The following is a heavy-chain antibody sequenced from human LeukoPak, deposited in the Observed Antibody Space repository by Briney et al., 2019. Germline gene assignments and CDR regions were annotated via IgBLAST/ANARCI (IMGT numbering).Heavy chain of an antibody. CDR2: MNPNSGNT. V-gene: IGHV1-8*01. Sequence: ASVKVSYKASGYTFTSYDINWVRQATGQGLEWMGWMNPNSGNTGYAQKFQGRVTMTRNTSISTAYMELSSLRSEDTAVYYCARDAAAAGNYYDYYMDVWGKGTTVTVSS. CDR1: GYTFTSYD. D-gene: IGHD6-13*01. CDR3: ARDAAAAGNYYDYYMDV. J-gene: IGHJ6*03.